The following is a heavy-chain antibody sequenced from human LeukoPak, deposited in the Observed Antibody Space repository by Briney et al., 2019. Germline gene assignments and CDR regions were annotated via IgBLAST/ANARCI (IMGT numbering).Heavy chain of an antibody. J-gene: IGHJ4*02. CDR3: ARSIPYGTTWYGRSDY. CDR1: GFTFSYYY. V-gene: IGHV3-7*03. D-gene: IGHD6-13*01. Sequence: GGSLRLSCAASGFTFSYYYMSGVRQAPGKGLEWVANIKPNGTTKFYVDSVKGRFTISRDNALNSLYLQMNSLRAEDTAIYYCARSIPYGTTWYGRSDYWGQGTLVTVSS. CDR2: IKPNGTTK.